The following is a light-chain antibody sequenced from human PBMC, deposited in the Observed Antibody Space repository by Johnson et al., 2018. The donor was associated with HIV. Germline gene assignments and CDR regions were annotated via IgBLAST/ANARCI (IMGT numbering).Light chain of an antibody. Sequence: QSVFSQPPSVSAAPGQKVTISCSGSSSNIGNNYVSWYQQLPGTAPKLLIYDNNKRPSGIPDRFSGSKSGTSATLGITGLQTGDEADYYCGTWDSSLNSKVFGTGTKVSVL. CDR3: GTWDSSLNSKV. CDR2: DNN. CDR1: SSNIGNNY. J-gene: IGLJ1*01. V-gene: IGLV1-51*01.